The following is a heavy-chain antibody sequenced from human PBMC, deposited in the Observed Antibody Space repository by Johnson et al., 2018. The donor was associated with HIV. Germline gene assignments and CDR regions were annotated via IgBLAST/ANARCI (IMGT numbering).Heavy chain of an antibody. D-gene: IGHD4-17*01. Sequence: QVQLVESGGGLIQPGGSLRLTCAASGFAVSSKTMHWVRQAPGKGLEWVASISNDGSNKFYADSVKGRFTISRDNSRNTLDLQMSSLRPADTAVYYCVKEGTTVTTFLVYHIWGQGTRVTVSS. J-gene: IGHJ3*02. CDR2: ISNDGSNK. CDR3: VKEGTTVTTFLVYHI. V-gene: IGHV3-30*18. CDR1: GFAVSSKT.